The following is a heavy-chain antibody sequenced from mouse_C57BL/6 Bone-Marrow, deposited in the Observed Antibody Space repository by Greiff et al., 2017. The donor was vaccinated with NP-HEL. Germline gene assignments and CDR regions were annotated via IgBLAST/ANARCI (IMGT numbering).Heavy chain of an antibody. CDR1: GFTFSSYG. CDR3: ARLKYYFDY. Sequence: EVKLVESGGDLVKPGGSLKLSCAASGFTFSSYGMSWVRQTPDKRLEWVATISSGGSYTYYPDSVKGRFTIYRDKAKNTLYLQMSSLKSEDTAMYYCARLKYYFDYWGQGTTLTVSS. J-gene: IGHJ2*01. V-gene: IGHV5-6*02. CDR2: ISSGGSYT.